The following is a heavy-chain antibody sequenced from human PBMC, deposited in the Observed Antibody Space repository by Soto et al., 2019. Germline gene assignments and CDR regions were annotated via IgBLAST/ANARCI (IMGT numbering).Heavy chain of an antibody. CDR3: AREGSFTLAIRPPFDY. J-gene: IGHJ4*02. V-gene: IGHV4-4*02. CDR2: IYHSGST. Sequence: SETLSLTCAVSSGSISSSNWWSWVRQPPGKGLEWIGEIYHSGSTNYNPSLKSRVTISVDKSKNQFSLKLTSVTAADTAVYYCAREGSFTLAIRPPFDYWGLGSLVTVSS. D-gene: IGHD5-12*01. CDR1: SGSISSSNW.